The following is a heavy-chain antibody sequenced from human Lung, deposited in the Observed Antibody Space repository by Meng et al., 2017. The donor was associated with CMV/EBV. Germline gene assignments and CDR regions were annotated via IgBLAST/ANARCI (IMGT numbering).Heavy chain of an antibody. CDR3: ARENWYAGDY. Sequence: GESXKISCAASGFTFSSYWMKWVRQGPGKGPQWVATIKHDGSERYYVDSVKGRFSISRDNAKNSLHLQMNSLTAEDTAVYYCARENWYAGDYWGQGTLVTVSS. J-gene: IGHJ4*02. V-gene: IGHV3-7*01. CDR1: GFTFSSYW. CDR2: IKHDGSER. D-gene: IGHD1-1*01.